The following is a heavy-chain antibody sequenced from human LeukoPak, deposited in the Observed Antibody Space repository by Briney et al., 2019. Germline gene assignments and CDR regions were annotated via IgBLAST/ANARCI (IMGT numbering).Heavy chain of an antibody. Sequence: SETLSLTCAVYGGSFSGYYWSWIRQPPGKGLEWIGEINHSGSTNYNPSLKSRVTISVDTSKNQFSLKLSSVTAADTAVYYCARREDYGSGTMFDPWGQGTLVTVSS. CDR2: INHSGST. V-gene: IGHV4-34*01. J-gene: IGHJ5*02. D-gene: IGHD3-10*01. CDR3: ARREDYGSGTMFDP. CDR1: GGSFSGYY.